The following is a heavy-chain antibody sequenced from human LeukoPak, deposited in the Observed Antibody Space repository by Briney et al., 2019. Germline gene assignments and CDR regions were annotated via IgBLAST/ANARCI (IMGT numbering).Heavy chain of an antibody. CDR1: GGSITSGDYY. D-gene: IGHD3-10*01. V-gene: IGHV4-61*02. CDR3: AKSLYGSGSYYNWFDP. J-gene: IGHJ5*02. Sequence: PSQTLSLTCTVSGGSITSGDYYWSWLRQPAGKGLEWIGRIYLGGSTSYNPSLKSRVTISADTSKNQFSLILSSVTAADTAVYYCAKSLYGSGSYYNWFDPWGQGTLVTVSS. CDR2: IYLGGST.